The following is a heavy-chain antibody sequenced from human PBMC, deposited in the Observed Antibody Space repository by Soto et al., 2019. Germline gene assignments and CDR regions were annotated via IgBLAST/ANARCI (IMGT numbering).Heavy chain of an antibody. D-gene: IGHD6-19*01. CDR1: GFSLSTNGVR. CDR3: AHRRVWSSDWYDWFEP. CDR2: ISWNDEK. Sequence: SGPTLVNPTQTLTLTCTSSGFSLSTNGVRVGWIRQPPGMALEWLAIISWNDEKHYSPSLKNRLTITKDTSKNQVVLTMTNMDPVDTATYYCAHRRVWSSDWYDWFEPWGQGRLVTAPQ. J-gene: IGHJ5*02. V-gene: IGHV2-5*01.